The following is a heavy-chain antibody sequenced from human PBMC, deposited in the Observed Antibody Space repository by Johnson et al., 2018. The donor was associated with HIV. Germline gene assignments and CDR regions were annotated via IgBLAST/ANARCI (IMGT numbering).Heavy chain of an antibody. D-gene: IGHD5-24*01. CDR3: ARGGDGYRGDAFDI. CDR1: GFTVSSNY. Sequence: VQLVESGGGLVQPGGSLRLSCAASGFTVSSNYMSWVRQAPGQGLERVSVIYSGGSTYYADSVKGRFTISRDNAKNSLYLQMNSLRAEDTAVYYCARGGDGYRGDAFDIWGQGTMVTVSS. J-gene: IGHJ3*02. CDR2: IYSGGST. V-gene: IGHV3-66*01.